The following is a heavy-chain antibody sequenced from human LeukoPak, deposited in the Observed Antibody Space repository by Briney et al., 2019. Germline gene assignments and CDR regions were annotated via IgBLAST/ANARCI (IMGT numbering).Heavy chain of an antibody. CDR2: ISSSSSYI. CDR1: GFTFSSYS. D-gene: IGHD5-18*01. J-gene: IGHJ4*02. Sequence: PGGPLRLSCAASGFTFSSYSMNWVRQAPGKGLEWVSSISSSSSYIYYADSVKGRFTISRDNAKNSLYLQMNRLRAEDTAVYYCARALEGGAAMVTFDYWGQGTLVTVSS. V-gene: IGHV3-21*01. CDR3: ARALEGGAAMVTFDY.